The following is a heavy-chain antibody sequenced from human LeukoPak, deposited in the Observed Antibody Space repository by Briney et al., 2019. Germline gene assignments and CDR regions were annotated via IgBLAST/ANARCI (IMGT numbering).Heavy chain of an antibody. CDR3: AKNGERGAYWSVGPCYPCFYYYMDV. CDR1: GFTFSDYY. D-gene: IGHD2-15*01. V-gene: IGHV3-11*01. CDR2: ISSSGSTI. Sequence: GGSLRLSCAASGFTFSDYYMSWIRQAPGKGLEWVSYISSSGSTIYYADSEKRRLTISSDNAKSSLNLQMNSLRAEDKAVYYCAKNGERGAYWSVGPCYPCFYYYMDVWGKGTTVTISS. J-gene: IGHJ6*03.